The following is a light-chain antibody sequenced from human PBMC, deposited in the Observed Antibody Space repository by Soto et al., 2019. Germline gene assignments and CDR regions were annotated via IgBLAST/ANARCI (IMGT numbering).Light chain of an antibody. Sequence: EIVLTQSPGTLSLSPGERGTLSCRASQSVSSSHLASYQQKPGQAPRLLIYGASSRATGIPDRFSGSGSGTDFSLTLSRLEPEDFAVYYCQQYGSSPWTFGQGTKVEVK. CDR3: QQYGSSPWT. CDR1: QSVSSSH. J-gene: IGKJ1*01. CDR2: GAS. V-gene: IGKV3-20*01.